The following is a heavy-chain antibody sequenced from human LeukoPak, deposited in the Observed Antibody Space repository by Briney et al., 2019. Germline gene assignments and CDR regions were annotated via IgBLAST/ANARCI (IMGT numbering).Heavy chain of an antibody. CDR2: IYYSGST. Sequence: PSETLSLTCTVSGGSISSYYWSWIRQPPGKGLEWIGYIYYSGSTNYNPSLKSRVTISVDTSKNQFSLKLSSVTAADTAVYYCARAPIQLWPGVDYWGQGTLVTVSS. J-gene: IGHJ4*02. V-gene: IGHV4-59*01. CDR1: GGSISSYY. CDR3: ARAPIQLWPGVDY. D-gene: IGHD5-18*01.